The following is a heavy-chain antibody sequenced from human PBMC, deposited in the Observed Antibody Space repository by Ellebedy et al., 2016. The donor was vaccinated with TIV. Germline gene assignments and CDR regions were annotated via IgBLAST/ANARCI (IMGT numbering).Heavy chain of an antibody. Sequence: AASVKVSCKASGGTFSKYAISWVRQAPGQGLEWMGRIIPSVGITNHAQNFQGRVTITADKSTTTAYMELSSLRTEDTAVFYCARTVSYSSGWYGYWGQGTLVTVSS. CDR2: IIPSVGIT. CDR1: GGTFSKYA. J-gene: IGHJ4*02. D-gene: IGHD6-19*01. CDR3: ARTVSYSSGWYGY. V-gene: IGHV1-69*04.